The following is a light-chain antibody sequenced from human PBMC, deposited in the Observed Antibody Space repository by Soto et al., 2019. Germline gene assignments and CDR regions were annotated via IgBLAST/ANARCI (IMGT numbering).Light chain of an antibody. CDR1: QSVSSY. CDR2: DAS. CDR3: QQRGPRPPT. V-gene: IGKV3-11*01. J-gene: IGKJ2*01. Sequence: EIVLTQSPATLSLSPGERATLSCRASQSVSSYLAWYQQKPGQAPRLLIYDASNRATGIPARFSGSGSGTDFTLTISSLEPEDFAVYYCQQRGPRPPTFGQGTKLEIK.